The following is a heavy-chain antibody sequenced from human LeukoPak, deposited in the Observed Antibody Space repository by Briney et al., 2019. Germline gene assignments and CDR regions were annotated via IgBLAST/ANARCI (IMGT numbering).Heavy chain of an antibody. CDR1: GFTFSSYA. CDR2: ISGSGGST. CDR3: AKGGYSGYFFDY. D-gene: IGHD5-12*01. J-gene: IGHJ4*02. Sequence: GGSLRLSCAASGFTFSSYAMSWVRQAPGKGLEWVSAISGSGGSTYYADSVKGRFTISRDNSKNTLYLQMNSLRAEDTAVYHCAKGGYSGYFFDYWGQGTLVTVSS. V-gene: IGHV3-23*01.